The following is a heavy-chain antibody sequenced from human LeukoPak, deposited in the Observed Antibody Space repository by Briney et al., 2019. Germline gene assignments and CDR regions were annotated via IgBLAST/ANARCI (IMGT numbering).Heavy chain of an antibody. Sequence: GGSLRLSCAASGFTFSSYSMGWVRQAPGKGLEWVSSISGSGGSIYYADSVKGRFTISRDNSKNTLYLQMNSLRAEDTAVYYCAKDRGDCSSTSCPRSPYCYYYMDVWGKGTTVTVSS. CDR2: ISGSGGSI. J-gene: IGHJ6*03. CDR1: GFTFSSYS. V-gene: IGHV3-23*01. CDR3: AKDRGDCSSTSCPRSPYCYYYMDV. D-gene: IGHD2-2*01.